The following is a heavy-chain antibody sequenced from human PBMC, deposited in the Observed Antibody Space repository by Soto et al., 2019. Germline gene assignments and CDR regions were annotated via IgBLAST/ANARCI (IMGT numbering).Heavy chain of an antibody. CDR2: IYYSGST. J-gene: IGHJ5*02. Sequence: QVQLQESGPGLVKPSQTLSLNCTDSGDSISSGDYYWSWIRQPPGKGLEWIGYIYYSGSTYYNPSLKSRVTISVDTSKNQSSLKLSTVTAADTAVYYCAGLQSMRLSGLDPWGQGTLVTVSS. D-gene: IGHD3-16*02. V-gene: IGHV4-30-4*01. CDR3: AGLQSMRLSGLDP. CDR1: GDSISSGDYY.